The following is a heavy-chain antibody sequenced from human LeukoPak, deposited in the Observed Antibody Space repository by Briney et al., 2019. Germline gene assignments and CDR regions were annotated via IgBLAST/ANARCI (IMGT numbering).Heavy chain of an antibody. CDR3: AREKAVAGTAKYFQD. CDR2: IRYDGSNK. J-gene: IGHJ1*01. CDR1: GFTFSSYW. D-gene: IGHD6-19*01. V-gene: IGHV3-30*02. Sequence: GGSLRLSCAASGFTFSSYWMNWVRQAPGKGLEWVAFIRYDGSNKYYSDSVKGRFTISRDNSKNTLYLQMNSLRAEDTAVYYCAREKAVAGTAKYFQDWGQGTLVTVSS.